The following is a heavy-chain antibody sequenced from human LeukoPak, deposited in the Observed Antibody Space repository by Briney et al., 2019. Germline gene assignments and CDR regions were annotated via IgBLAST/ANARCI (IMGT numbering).Heavy chain of an antibody. D-gene: IGHD6-13*01. CDR2: IFYSGST. V-gene: IGHV4-39*07. CDR3: ARSYGYSSSWYGSDWFDP. Sequence: SETLSLTCTVSSGSISTSNYYWGWVRQPPGKALEWIGNIFYSGSTYYSPSLKSRVTISLDTSRNQFSLKLNSVTAADTAVYYCARSYGYSSSWYGSDWFDPWGQGTLVTVSS. CDR1: SGSISTSNYY. J-gene: IGHJ5*02.